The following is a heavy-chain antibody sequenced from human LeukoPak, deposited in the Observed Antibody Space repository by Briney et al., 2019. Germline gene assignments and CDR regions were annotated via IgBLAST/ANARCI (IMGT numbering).Heavy chain of an antibody. CDR3: AKTPSSYGGSDY. CDR1: GFTFSSYG. V-gene: IGHV3-30*02. J-gene: IGHJ4*02. CDR2: IRYDGSNK. Sequence: PGGSLRLSCAASGFTFSSYGMHWVRQAPGKGLEWVAFIRYDGSNKYYADSVKGRFTISRDNSKNTLYLQMNSLRAEDTAVCYCAKTPSSYGGSDYWGQGTLVTVSS. D-gene: IGHD4-23*01.